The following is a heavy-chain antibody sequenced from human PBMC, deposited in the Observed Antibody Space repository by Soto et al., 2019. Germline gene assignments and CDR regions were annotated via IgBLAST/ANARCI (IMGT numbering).Heavy chain of an antibody. V-gene: IGHV3-30*18. CDR2: ISYDGSNK. D-gene: IGHD3-9*01. Sequence: PGGSLRLSCAASGLTFSTYAMSWVRQAPGKGLEWVAVISYDGSNKYYADSVKGRFTISRDNSKNTLYLQMNSLRAEDTAVYYCAKDLLRYFDWLWNSFDYWGQGTLVTVSS. CDR3: AKDLLRYFDWLWNSFDY. J-gene: IGHJ4*02. CDR1: GLTFSTYA.